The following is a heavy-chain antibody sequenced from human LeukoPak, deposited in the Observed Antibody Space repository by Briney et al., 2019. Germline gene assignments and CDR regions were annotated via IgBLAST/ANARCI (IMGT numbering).Heavy chain of an antibody. J-gene: IGHJ4*02. V-gene: IGHV3-23*01. CDR2: ISGSGGST. CDR1: GFTFSSYA. D-gene: IGHD6-13*01. CDR3: ASYIAAAGRGLDY. Sequence: GGSLRLSCAASGFTFSSYAMSWVRQAPGKGLEWVSGISGSGGSTYYADSVKGRFTISRDNSKNTLYLQMNSLRAEDTAVYYCASYIAAAGRGLDYWGQGTLVTVSS.